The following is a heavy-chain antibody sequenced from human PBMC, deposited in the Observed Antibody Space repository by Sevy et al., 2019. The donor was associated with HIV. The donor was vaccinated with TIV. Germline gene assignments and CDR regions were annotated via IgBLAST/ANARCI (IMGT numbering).Heavy chain of an antibody. D-gene: IGHD5-18*01. Sequence: GESLKISCAASGFTFSSYWMSWVRQAPGKGLEWVATMKQDGSDKYYVDSVKGRFTISRDNAKNSLYLQMNSLRAEDSAVIYCVREGLGGFSYSLDFWGQGTLVTVSS. CDR2: MKQDGSDK. J-gene: IGHJ4*02. V-gene: IGHV3-7*01. CDR3: VREGLGGFSYSLDF. CDR1: GFTFSSYW.